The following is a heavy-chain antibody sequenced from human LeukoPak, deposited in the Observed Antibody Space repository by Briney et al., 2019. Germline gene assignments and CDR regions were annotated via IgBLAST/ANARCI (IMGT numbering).Heavy chain of an antibody. J-gene: IGHJ5*02. Sequence: SETLSLTCAVYGGSFIGYYWSWIRQPPGRGLEWIGEINHSGSTNYNPSLKSRVTISVDTSKNQFSLKLSSVTAADTAVYYCARVRTGGYSYGYHPHWFDPWGQGTLVTVSS. CDR2: INHSGST. CDR1: GGSFIGYY. CDR3: ARVRTGGYSYGYHPHWFDP. D-gene: IGHD5-18*01. V-gene: IGHV4-34*01.